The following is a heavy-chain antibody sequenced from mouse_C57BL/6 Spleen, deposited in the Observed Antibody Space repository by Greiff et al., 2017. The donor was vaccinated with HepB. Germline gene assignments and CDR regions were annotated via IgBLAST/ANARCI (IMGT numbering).Heavy chain of an antibody. CDR1: GYTFTSYT. J-gene: IGHJ2*01. V-gene: IGHV1-4*01. CDR3: ARKSTSASD. Sequence: VQLQQSGAELVKPEASVKMSCKASGYTFTSYTMHWVKQRPGQGLEWIGYINPSSGYTKYNQKFKDKATLTAGKSSSTAYMQLSSLTAEDSAGDDCARKSTSASDGGEGTTRKGAS. D-gene: IGHD3-1*01. CDR2: INPSSGYT.